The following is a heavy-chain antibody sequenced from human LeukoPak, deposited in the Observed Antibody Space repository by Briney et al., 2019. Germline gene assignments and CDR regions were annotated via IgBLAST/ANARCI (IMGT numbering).Heavy chain of an antibody. V-gene: IGHV5-51*01. CDR1: GYSFTSYW. J-gene: IGHJ4*02. CDR2: IYPGDSET. Sequence: GESLKISCKGSGYSFTSYWIDWVRQMPGKCLEWMRFIYPGDSETRYSPSFQGQVTISADKSISTAYPQWSSLKASDTAMYYCAGLGTTGITTRFDYWGQGTLVTVSS. CDR3: AGLGTTGITTRFDY. D-gene: IGHD1-1*01.